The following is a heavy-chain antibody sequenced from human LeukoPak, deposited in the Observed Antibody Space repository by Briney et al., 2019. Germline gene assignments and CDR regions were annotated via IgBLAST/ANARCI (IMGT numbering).Heavy chain of an antibody. CDR2: ISGSGGST. CDR1: GFTFSGYA. D-gene: IGHD3-10*01. CDR3: AKSLRGRETSSFDY. Sequence: PGGSLRLFCAVSGFTFSGYAMSWVRQAPGKGLEWVSVISGSGGSTYHADSVKGRFTISRDNSKNTLYLQMNSLRAEDTAVYYCAKSLRGRETSSFDYWGQGTLVTVSS. J-gene: IGHJ4*02. V-gene: IGHV3-23*01.